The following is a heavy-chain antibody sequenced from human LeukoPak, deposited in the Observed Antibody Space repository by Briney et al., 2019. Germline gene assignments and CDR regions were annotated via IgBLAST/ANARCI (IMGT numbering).Heavy chain of an antibody. J-gene: IGHJ4*02. D-gene: IGHD4-11*01. CDR1: GYTFSDYY. CDR2: INPNSGGT. Sequence: ASVKVSCKASGYTFSDYYMHWVRQAPGQGLEWMGWINPNSGGTEYAQKFQGRVTMTRDTSVNTAYMELSRLRSDDTAVYYCAAEDYSNYDFDYWGQGTLVTVSS. V-gene: IGHV1-2*02. CDR3: AAEDYSNYDFDY.